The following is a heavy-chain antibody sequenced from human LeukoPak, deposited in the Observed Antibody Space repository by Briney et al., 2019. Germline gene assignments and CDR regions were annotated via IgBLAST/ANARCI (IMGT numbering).Heavy chain of an antibody. CDR2: INPNSGGT. CDR1: GYTFTGYY. D-gene: IGHD3-10*02. V-gene: IGHV1-2*02. J-gene: IGHJ6*03. CDR3: ARGVVRGTRNYYYYYMDV. Sequence: ASVKVSCKVSGYTFTGYYMHWVRQAPGQGLEWMGWINPNSGGTNYAQKFQGRVTMTRDTSISTAYMELSRLRSDDTAVYYCARGVVRGTRNYYYYYMDVWGKGTTVTVSS.